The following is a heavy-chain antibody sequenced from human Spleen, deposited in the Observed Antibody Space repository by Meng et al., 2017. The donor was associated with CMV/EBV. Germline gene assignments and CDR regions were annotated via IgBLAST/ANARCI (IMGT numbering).Heavy chain of an antibody. CDR3: ARDEVPAAPFDH. V-gene: IGHV1-2*02. CDR1: GYTFTGYY. J-gene: IGHJ4*01. CDR2: INPNSGGT. D-gene: IGHD2-2*01. Sequence: ASVKVSCKASGYTFTGYYMHWVRQAPGQGLEWMGWINPNSGGTNYAQKFQGRVTMTTDTSTSTVYMELKSLRADDTAVYYCARDEVPAAPFDHWGHGTLVTVSS.